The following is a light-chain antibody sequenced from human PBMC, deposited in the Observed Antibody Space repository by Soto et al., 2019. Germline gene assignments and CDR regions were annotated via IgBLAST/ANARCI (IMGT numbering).Light chain of an antibody. J-gene: IGKJ5*01. Sequence: EIVMTQSPATLSLSPGERATLSCRASQSFSSSYLSWYQQKPGQAPRLLIYGASTRATGIPARFSGSGSGTDFTLTISRLEPEDSAVYYCQQYGSSPITFGQGTRLEIK. V-gene: IGKV3D-7*01. CDR2: GAS. CDR1: QSFSSSY. CDR3: QQYGSSPIT.